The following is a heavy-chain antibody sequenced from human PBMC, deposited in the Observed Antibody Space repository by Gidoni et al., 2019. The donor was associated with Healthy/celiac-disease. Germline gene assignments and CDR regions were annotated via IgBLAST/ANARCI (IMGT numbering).Heavy chain of an antibody. V-gene: IGHV3-23*01. CDR1: GFTFRSYA. Sequence: EVQLLESGGGLVQPGGSLRLSCAASGFTFRSYAMSGVRQAPGKGLEWVSAISGSGGSTYYADSVKGRCTISRDNSKNTLYLQMKRLRAEDTDVYYCAKRRGVVAAPYFDYWGQGTLVTVSS. D-gene: IGHD2-15*01. J-gene: IGHJ4*02. CDR2: ISGSGGST. CDR3: AKRRGVVAAPYFDY.